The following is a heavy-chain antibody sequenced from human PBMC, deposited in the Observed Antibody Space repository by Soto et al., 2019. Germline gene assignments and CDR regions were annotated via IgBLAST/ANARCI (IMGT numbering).Heavy chain of an antibody. CDR3: TTGPYVDIVGDY. D-gene: IGHD5-12*01. CDR2: IKSKTDGGTT. CDR1: GFTFSNAW. J-gene: IGHJ4*02. V-gene: IGHV3-15*01. Sequence: EVQLVESGGGLVKPGGSLRLSCAASGFTFSNAWMSWVRQAPGKGLEWVGRIKSKTDGGTTDYAAPVKGRFTISRDDSKNTLYLQMNSLKTEDTAVYYCTTGPYVDIVGDYWGPGTLVTVSS.